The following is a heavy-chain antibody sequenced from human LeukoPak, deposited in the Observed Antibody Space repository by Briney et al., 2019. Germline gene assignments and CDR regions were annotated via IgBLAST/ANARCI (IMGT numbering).Heavy chain of an antibody. CDR3: STVSPYYGSGTTSPDS. V-gene: IGHV3-15*01. D-gene: IGHD3-10*01. Sequence: TGGSLRLSCAASGFTFSSYSMNWVRQAPGKGLEWVGRIKSKTDGGKTDYAAPVQGRFSISRDDSENTLYLQMNGLNTEDTAVYYCSTVSPYYGSGTTSPDSWGQGTLVVVSS. CDR1: GFTFSSYS. CDR2: IKSKTDGGKT. J-gene: IGHJ4*02.